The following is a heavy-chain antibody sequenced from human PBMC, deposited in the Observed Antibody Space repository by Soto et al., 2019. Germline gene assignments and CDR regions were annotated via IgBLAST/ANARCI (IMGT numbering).Heavy chain of an antibody. CDR2: IKQDGSEK. V-gene: IGHV3-7*01. D-gene: IGHD3-3*01. CDR3: ARDCTLRFLERFIPPTTYGMDV. CDR1: GFTFSSYW. Sequence: EEQLVESGGGLVQPGGSLRLSCAASGFTFSSYWMSWVRQAPGKGLEWVANIKQDGSEKYYVDSVKGRFTISRDNAKNSLYLQMNSLRAEDTAVYYCARDCTLRFLERFIPPTTYGMDVWGQGTTVTVSS. J-gene: IGHJ6*02.